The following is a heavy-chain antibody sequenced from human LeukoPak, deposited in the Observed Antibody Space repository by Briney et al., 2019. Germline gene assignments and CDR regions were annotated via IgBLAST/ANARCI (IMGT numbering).Heavy chain of an antibody. V-gene: IGHV4-59*01. CDR3: AREPRGYSGYDFGDAFDI. Sequence: SETLSLTCTVSGGSISSYYWSWIRQPPGKGLEWIGYIYYSGSTNYNPSLKSRVTISVDTSKNQFSLKLSSVTAADTAVYYCAREPRGYSGYDFGDAFDIWGQGTMATVSS. J-gene: IGHJ3*02. D-gene: IGHD5-12*01. CDR1: GGSISSYY. CDR2: IYYSGST.